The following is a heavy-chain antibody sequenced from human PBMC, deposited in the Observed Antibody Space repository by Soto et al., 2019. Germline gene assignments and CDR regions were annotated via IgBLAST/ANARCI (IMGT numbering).Heavy chain of an antibody. CDR2: ISYDGSNK. V-gene: IGHV3-30-3*01. Sequence: VGSLRLSCAASVFTFSSYAMHCVRQAPGKGLEWVAVISYDGSNKYYADSVKGRFTISRDNSKNTLYLQMNSLRAEDTAVYYSSSIFGGSESEYWCQGTLVSVSS. CDR1: VFTFSSYA. J-gene: IGHJ4*02. D-gene: IGHD3-10*02. CDR3: SSIFGGSESEY.